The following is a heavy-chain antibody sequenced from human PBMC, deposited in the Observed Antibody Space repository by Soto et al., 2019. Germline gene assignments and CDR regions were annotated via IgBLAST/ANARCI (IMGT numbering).Heavy chain of an antibody. V-gene: IGHV3-23*01. CDR1: GFTYRNYA. J-gene: IGHJ6*02. Sequence: GGSLRLSFVASGFTYRNYALSGVRRAPGKGLEWVSTLNGSGGLTYYADSVKGRFTISRDNSKDTLYLQMNSLRVEDTAVYFCSKGPGSRGVWGRGTTDTVSS. D-gene: IGHD3-10*01. CDR3: SKGPGSRGV. CDR2: LNGSGGLT.